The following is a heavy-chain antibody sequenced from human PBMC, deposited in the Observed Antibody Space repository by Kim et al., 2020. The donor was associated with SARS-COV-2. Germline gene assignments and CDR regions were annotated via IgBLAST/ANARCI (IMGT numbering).Heavy chain of an antibody. J-gene: IGHJ4*02. CDR1: GFSFDDYT. Sequence: GGSLRLSCAASGFSFDDYTMHWVRQSPGKGLQWVSLISWDGSSTNYVESVKGRFTISRDNTKSSLYLHMSGLTTEDTGFYYCAKDINPAPATTSFDYWGQGTLVSASS. CDR2: ISWDGSST. D-gene: IGHD6-25*01. V-gene: IGHV3-43*01. CDR3: AKDINPAPATTSFDY.